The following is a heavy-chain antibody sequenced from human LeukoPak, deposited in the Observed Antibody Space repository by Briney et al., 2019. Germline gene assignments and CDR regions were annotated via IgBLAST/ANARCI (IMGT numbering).Heavy chain of an antibody. D-gene: IGHD2-2*01. J-gene: IGHJ4*02. CDR2: INPSGGST. CDR1: GYIFTSYF. CDR3: ARDRYCSSNSCFGNLFDY. V-gene: IGHV1-46*01. Sequence: ASVTVSCKASGYIFTSYFMHWVRQAPGQGLEWMGLINPSGGSTRYAQKFQGRVTMTRDTSISTAYMELSRLRSDDTAVYYCARDRYCSSNSCFGNLFDYWGQGTLVTVSS.